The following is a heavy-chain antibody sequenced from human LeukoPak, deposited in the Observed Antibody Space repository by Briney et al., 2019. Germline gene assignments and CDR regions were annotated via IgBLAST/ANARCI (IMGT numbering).Heavy chain of an antibody. Sequence: SETLSLTCIVSGGSISRHHWSWIRQSPGKGLEWIGDIHSSGSTNYNPFVRSRVTISVDMSKNQFSLKLRSVTAADTALYYCARRVGYSGYEFRNWYFDVWGRGILVTVSS. CDR1: GGSISRHH. D-gene: IGHD5-12*01. V-gene: IGHV4-59*11. CDR2: IHSSGST. CDR3: ARRVGYSGYEFRNWYFDV. J-gene: IGHJ2*01.